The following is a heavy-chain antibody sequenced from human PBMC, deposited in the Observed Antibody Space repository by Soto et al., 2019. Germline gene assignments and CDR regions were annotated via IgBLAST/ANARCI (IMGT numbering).Heavy chain of an antibody. D-gene: IGHD6-13*01. CDR1: GYSFTSYW. Sequence: PGESLKISCKGSGYSFTSYWNGWVRQMPGKGLEWMGIIYPGDSDTRYSPSFQGQVTISADKSISTAYLQWSSLKASDTAMYYCARHGVAAAGKPYYYGMDVWGQGTTVTVSS. CDR2: IYPGDSDT. V-gene: IGHV5-51*01. CDR3: ARHGVAAAGKPYYYGMDV. J-gene: IGHJ6*02.